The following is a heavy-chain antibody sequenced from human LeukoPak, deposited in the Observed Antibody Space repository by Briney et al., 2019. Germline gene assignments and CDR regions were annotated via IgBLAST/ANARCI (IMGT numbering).Heavy chain of an antibody. J-gene: IGHJ4*02. V-gene: IGHV3-48*03. CDR1: GFTFDDYA. CDR3: ARDFGYYGSGSYPDYFDY. CDR2: ISSSGSTI. D-gene: IGHD3-10*01. Sequence: GGSLRLSCAASGFTFDDYAMHWVRQAPGKGLEWVSYISSSGSTIYYADSVKGRFTISRDNAKNSLYLQMNSLRAEDTAVYYCARDFGYYGSGSYPDYFDYWGQGTLVTVSS.